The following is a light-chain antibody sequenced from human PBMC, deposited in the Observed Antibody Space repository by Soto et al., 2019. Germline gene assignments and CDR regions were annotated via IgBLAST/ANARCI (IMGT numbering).Light chain of an antibody. J-gene: IGLJ2*01. Sequence: QSALTQPPSASGSPGQSGSISCTGTSSDIGAYNFVSWYQQHPGKAPRLMIYGVSKRPSGVPDRFSGSKSGNTASLTVSGLQAEDEADYYCSSYAGSNNYVVFGGGTQLTVL. V-gene: IGLV2-8*01. CDR3: SSYAGSNNYVV. CDR1: SSDIGAYNF. CDR2: GVS.